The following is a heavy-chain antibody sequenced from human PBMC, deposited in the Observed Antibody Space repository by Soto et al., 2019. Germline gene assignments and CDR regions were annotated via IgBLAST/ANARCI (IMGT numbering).Heavy chain of an antibody. Sequence: QVQLVESGGGVVQPGRSPRLSCAASGFTFSSYAMHWVRQAPGKGLEWVAVISYDGSNKYYADSVKGRFTISRDNSKNTLYLQMNSLRAEDTAVYYCARDPVLAFVAAYYFDYWGQGTLVTVSS. V-gene: IGHV3-30-3*01. CDR1: GFTFSSYA. J-gene: IGHJ4*02. CDR3: ARDPVLAFVAAYYFDY. D-gene: IGHD6-19*01. CDR2: ISYDGSNK.